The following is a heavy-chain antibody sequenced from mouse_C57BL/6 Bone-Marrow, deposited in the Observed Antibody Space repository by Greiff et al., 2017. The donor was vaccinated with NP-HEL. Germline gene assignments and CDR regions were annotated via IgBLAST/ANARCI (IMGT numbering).Heavy chain of an antibody. D-gene: IGHD2-4*01. CDR2: INPGSGGT. J-gene: IGHJ3*01. Sequence: VQLQQSGAELVRPGTSVKVSCKASGYAFTNYLIEWVKQRPGQGLEWIGVINPGSGGTNYNEKFKGKATLTADKSSSTAYMQLSSLTSEDSAVYFCAKREGLRRFAYWGQGTLVTVSA. CDR1: GYAFTNYL. CDR3: AKREGLRRFAY. V-gene: IGHV1-54*01.